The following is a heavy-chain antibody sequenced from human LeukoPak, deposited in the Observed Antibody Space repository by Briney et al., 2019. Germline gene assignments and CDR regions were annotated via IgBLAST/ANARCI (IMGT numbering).Heavy chain of an antibody. J-gene: IGHJ4*02. CDR3: VRHTTSGWYQVVY. Sequence: PSETLSLTCTVSGGSISSYYWSWIRQPPGKGLEWIGYIYYSGSTNYNPSLKSRVTISVDTSKNQFSLKLTSVTAADTAVYYCVRHTTSGWYQVVYWGQGTLVTVSS. CDR1: GGSISSYY. V-gene: IGHV4-59*01. D-gene: IGHD6-19*01. CDR2: IYYSGST.